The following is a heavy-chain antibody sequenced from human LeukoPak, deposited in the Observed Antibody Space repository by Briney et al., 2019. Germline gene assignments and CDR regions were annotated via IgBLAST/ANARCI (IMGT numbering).Heavy chain of an antibody. Sequence: GESLKISCKGSGYSFTNYWIGWVRQMPGKGLEWMGIIYPGDSDTRYSPSFQGQVTISADKSISTAYLQWSSLKASDTAMYYCARRTYYYDSGAYRRYYFDYWGQGTLVTVSS. CDR1: GYSFTNYW. CDR3: ARRTYYYDSGAYRRYYFDY. J-gene: IGHJ4*02. CDR2: IYPGDSDT. D-gene: IGHD3-22*01. V-gene: IGHV5-51*01.